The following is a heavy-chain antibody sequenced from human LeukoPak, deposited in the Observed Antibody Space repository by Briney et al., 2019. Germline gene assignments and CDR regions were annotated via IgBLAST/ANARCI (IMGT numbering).Heavy chain of an antibody. D-gene: IGHD2-15*01. V-gene: IGHV4-59*08. Sequence: SGTLSLTCTVSGGSISPFYWSWIRQPPGKGLEWIAYIYYSGSTRYNPSLKSRVAISVDTSNNQVWLKLSSVTAADTAVYYCARHGYCSGGTCYWDYWGQGTLVTVSS. J-gene: IGHJ4*02. CDR1: GGSISPFY. CDR3: ARHGYCSGGTCYWDY. CDR2: IYYSGST.